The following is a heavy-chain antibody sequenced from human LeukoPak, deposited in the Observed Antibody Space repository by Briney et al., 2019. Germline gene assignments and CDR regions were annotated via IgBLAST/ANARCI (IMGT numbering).Heavy chain of an antibody. Sequence: SETLSLTXTVSGGSISSYYWSWIRQPPGKGLEWIGYIYYSGSTNYNPSLKSRVTISVDTSKNQFSLKLSSVTAADTAVYYCASVGSYYYDSSGPSNTFDIWGQGTMVTVSS. J-gene: IGHJ3*02. CDR3: ASVGSYYYDSSGPSNTFDI. CDR2: IYYSGST. CDR1: GGSISSYY. V-gene: IGHV4-59*01. D-gene: IGHD3-22*01.